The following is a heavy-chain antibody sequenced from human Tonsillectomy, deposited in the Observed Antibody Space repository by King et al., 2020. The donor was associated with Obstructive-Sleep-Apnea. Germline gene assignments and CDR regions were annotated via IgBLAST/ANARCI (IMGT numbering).Heavy chain of an antibody. CDR2: IYYSGST. D-gene: IGHD3-10*01. CDR3: ARLIYGLGSYSYDY. Sequence: VQLQESGPGLVKPSETLSLTCTVSGGSISSYYWSWIRQPPGKGLECIGYIYYSGSTNYNPSLKSRVTISVDTSKNQFSLKLSSVTAADTAVYYCARLIYGLGSYSYDYWGQGSLVTVSS. V-gene: IGHV4-59*01. J-gene: IGHJ4*02. CDR1: GGSISSYY.